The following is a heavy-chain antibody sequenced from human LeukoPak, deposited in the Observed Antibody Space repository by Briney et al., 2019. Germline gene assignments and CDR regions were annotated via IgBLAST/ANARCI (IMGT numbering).Heavy chain of an antibody. J-gene: IGHJ4*02. D-gene: IGHD3-3*01. CDR1: GITFSNYG. V-gene: IGHV3-30*02. CDR2: IRFDGYNK. CDR3: AREPFWSGYYSNLHFDY. Sequence: GGSLRLSCAASGITFSNYGMNWVRQAPGKGLEWVASIRFDGYNKNYAESVKARFTISRDNSKNTLFLQMNSLRAEDTAVYYCAREPFWSGYYSNLHFDYWGQGTLVTVSS.